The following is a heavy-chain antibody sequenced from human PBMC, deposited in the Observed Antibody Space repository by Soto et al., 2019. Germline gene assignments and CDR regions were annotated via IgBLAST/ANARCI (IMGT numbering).Heavy chain of an antibody. J-gene: IGHJ4*02. D-gene: IGHD1-26*01. Sequence: QVQLVQSGAEVKKPGASVKVSCKASGYTFTGYYMHWVRQAPGQGLEWMGWINPNSGGTKYAQKFQGWVTMTRDTSISTAYMELSRLRSDDTAVYYCARAGSGSYYGYYFDYWGQGTLVTVSS. CDR2: INPNSGGT. CDR1: GYTFTGYY. V-gene: IGHV1-2*04. CDR3: ARAGSGSYYGYYFDY.